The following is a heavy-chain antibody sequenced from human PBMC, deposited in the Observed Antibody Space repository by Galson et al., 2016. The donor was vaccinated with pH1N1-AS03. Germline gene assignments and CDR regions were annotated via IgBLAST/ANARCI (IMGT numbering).Heavy chain of an antibody. J-gene: IGHJ6*02. V-gene: IGHV2-70*20. CDR2: IDWADGK. CDR3: ARHTGPAAGFFYYGMDV. D-gene: IGHD1-14*01. Sequence: PALVKPTQTLTLTCTFSGFSLNTGGMCVSWVRQPPGKALEWLGLIDWADGKYYNSSLETRLTISKDTSKNQVVLTMTNMEPLDTATYYCARHTGPAAGFFYYGMDVWGQGTTVTVSS. CDR1: GFSLNTGGMC.